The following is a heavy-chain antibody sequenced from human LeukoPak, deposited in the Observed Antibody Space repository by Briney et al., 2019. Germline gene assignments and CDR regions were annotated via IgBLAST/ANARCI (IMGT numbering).Heavy chain of an antibody. CDR1: GFTFSNYA. J-gene: IGHJ6*02. CDR3: VKGTGTKYYYYGVDV. CDR2: ISSNGGST. D-gene: IGHD3/OR15-3a*01. Sequence: GGSLRLSCSASGFTFSNYAMHWVRQAPGKGLEYVSAISSNGGSTYDADSVKGRFTISRDNSKNTLYLQMSSLRAEDTAVYYCVKGTGTKYYYYGVDVWGQGTTVTASS. V-gene: IGHV3-64D*06.